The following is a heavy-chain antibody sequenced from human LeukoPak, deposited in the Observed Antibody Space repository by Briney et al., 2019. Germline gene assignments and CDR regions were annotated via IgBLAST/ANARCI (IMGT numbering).Heavy chain of an antibody. J-gene: IGHJ6*02. V-gene: IGHV3-30*18. D-gene: IGHD6-25*01. CDR1: GFTFSSYG. Sequence: PGGSLRLSCAASGFTFSSYGMHWVRQAPGKGLEWVAVLSFDGTKDYYVDSVRGRFTVSRDNSRYILSLDMSSLRPDDTAVYYCAKEWGSGWNPPYYYYYGMDVWGQGTTVTVSS. CDR3: AKEWGSGWNPPYYYYYGMDV. CDR2: LSFDGTKD.